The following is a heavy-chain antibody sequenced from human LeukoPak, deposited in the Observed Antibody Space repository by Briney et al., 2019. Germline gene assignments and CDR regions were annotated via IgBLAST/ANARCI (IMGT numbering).Heavy chain of an antibody. D-gene: IGHD2-2*01. V-gene: IGHV4-30-4*01. CDR1: GGSISSADYY. Sequence: SQTLSLTCTVSGGSISSADYYWSWIRQPPGKGLEWIGHIYYSGTTYYNPSLQSRVFISVDTSKNQFSLKLNSVTAADTALYWCARHNAPRRVGFDFWGQGILVTVSS. CDR3: ARHNAPRRVGFDF. CDR2: IYYSGTT. J-gene: IGHJ4*02.